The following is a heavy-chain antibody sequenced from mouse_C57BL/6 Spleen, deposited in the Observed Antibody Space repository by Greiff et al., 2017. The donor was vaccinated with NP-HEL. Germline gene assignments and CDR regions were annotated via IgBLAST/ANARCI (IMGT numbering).Heavy chain of an antibody. J-gene: IGHJ2*01. CDR3: ARNYYGSSYFDY. Sequence: EVKLVESGGDLVKPGGSLKLSCAASGFTFSSYGMSWVRQTPDKRLEWVATISSGGSYTYYPDSVKGRFTISRDNAKNTLYLQMSSLKSEDTAMHYCARNYYGSSYFDYWGQGTTLTVSS. V-gene: IGHV5-6*01. D-gene: IGHD1-1*01. CDR2: ISSGGSYT. CDR1: GFTFSSYG.